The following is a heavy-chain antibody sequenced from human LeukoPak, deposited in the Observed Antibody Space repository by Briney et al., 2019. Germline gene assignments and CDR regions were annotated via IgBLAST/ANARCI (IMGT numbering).Heavy chain of an antibody. CDR2: ISWNSGSI. CDR1: GFTFDDYA. V-gene: IGHV3-9*01. D-gene: IGHD3-22*01. J-gene: IGHJ4*02. Sequence: GGSLRLSCAASGFTFDDYAMHWVRQAPGKGLEWVSGISWNSGSIGYADSVKGRFTVSRDNSKNTLYLQMNSLRAEDTAVYYCAKDLHYYDSSGYYSYYFDYWGQGTLVTVSS. CDR3: AKDLHYYDSSGYYSYYFDY.